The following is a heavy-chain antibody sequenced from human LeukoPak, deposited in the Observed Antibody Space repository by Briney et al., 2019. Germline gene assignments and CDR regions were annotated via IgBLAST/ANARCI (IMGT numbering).Heavy chain of an antibody. V-gene: IGHV3-7*03. CDR2: IKHDGSEK. D-gene: IGHD3-22*01. CDR3: ATPLDYYDRSDSHQGGD. CDR1: GLTFSRHW. J-gene: IGHJ4*02. Sequence: GGSLRLSCAASGLTFSRHWMTWVRQAPGKGLEWVANIKHDGSEKNYVDSVKGRFTISRDNAKNSLCLQMNSLRAEDTAVYYCATPLDYYDRSDSHQGGDWGQGTLVTVSS.